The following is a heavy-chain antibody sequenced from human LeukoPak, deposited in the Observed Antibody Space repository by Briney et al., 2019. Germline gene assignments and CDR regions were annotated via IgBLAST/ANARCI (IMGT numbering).Heavy chain of an antibody. CDR3: AKDESSSWAHYFDY. CDR2: ISGSGGST. Sequence: GGSLSLSCAASGFTFSSYAMSWVRQAPGKGLEWVSAISGSGGSTYYADSVKGRFTISRDNSKNTLYLQMNSLRAEDTAVYYCAKDESSSWAHYFDYWGQGTLVTVSS. CDR1: GFTFSSYA. D-gene: IGHD6-13*01. J-gene: IGHJ4*02. V-gene: IGHV3-23*01.